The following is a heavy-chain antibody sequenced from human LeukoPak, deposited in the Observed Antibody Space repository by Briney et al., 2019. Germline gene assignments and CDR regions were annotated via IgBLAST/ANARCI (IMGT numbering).Heavy chain of an antibody. D-gene: IGHD2-15*01. J-gene: IGHJ3*02. CDR1: GYTLTELS. CDR3: ATLVVAYAFDI. CDR2: FDPEDGET. V-gene: IGHV1-24*01. Sequence: ASVKVSCKVSGYTLTELSMHWVRQAPGKGLEWMGGFDPEDGETIYAQKFQGRVTTTEDTSTDTAYMELSSLRSEDTAVYYCATLVVAYAFDIWGQGTMVTVSS.